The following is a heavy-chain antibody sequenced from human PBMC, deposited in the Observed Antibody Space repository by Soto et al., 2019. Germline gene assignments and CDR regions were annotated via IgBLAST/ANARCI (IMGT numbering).Heavy chain of an antibody. CDR3: AKDRTAVARIFDD. V-gene: IGHV3-23*01. J-gene: IGHJ4*02. Sequence: PGGSPRLSCAVSGFTFSNHAMSWVRQAPGKGLEWVSAISTAVGATYYADSVKGRFTISRDDSNNTLFLQMNSLRAEDTAVYYCAKDRTAVARIFDDSGQGTLVTGS. CDR1: GFTFSNHA. CDR2: ISTAVGAT. D-gene: IGHD4-4*01.